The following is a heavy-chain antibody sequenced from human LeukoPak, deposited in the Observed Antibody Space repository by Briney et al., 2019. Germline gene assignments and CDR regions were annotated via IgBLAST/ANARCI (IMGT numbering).Heavy chain of an antibody. CDR2: INPDGGST. J-gene: IGHJ4*02. V-gene: IGHV1-46*01. D-gene: IGHD6-13*01. CDR1: GYTFTSYW. Sequence: GASVKVSCKASGYTFTSYWIQWVRQAPGQGLEWMGLINPDGGSTAYAHRFQGRVTMTRDTSTSTVYMDFSSLRSEDTAVYYCARDFAGAATGFDYWGQGTLVIVSS. CDR3: ARDFAGAATGFDY.